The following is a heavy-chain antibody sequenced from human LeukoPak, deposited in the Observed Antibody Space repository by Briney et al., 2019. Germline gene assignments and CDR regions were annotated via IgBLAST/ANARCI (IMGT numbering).Heavy chain of an antibody. J-gene: IGHJ4*02. Sequence: PSETLSLTCTVSGGSISSYYWSWIRQPPGKGLEWIGYIYYSGSTNYNPSLKSRVTISVDTSKNQFSLKLSSVTAADTAVYYCARGQFGSRFSGYYFDYWGQGTLVTVSS. CDR2: IYYSGST. CDR3: ARGQFGSRFSGYYFDY. D-gene: IGHD3-10*01. V-gene: IGHV4-59*01. CDR1: GGSISSYY.